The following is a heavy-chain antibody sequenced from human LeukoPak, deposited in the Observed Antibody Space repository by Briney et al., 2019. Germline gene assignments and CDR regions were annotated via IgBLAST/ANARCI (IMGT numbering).Heavy chain of an antibody. D-gene: IGHD3-22*01. CDR2: VYWDNDK. J-gene: IGHJ3*01. Sequence: SGPTLVKPTQTLTLTCTFSGFSLSTGVGVGWFRQPPGKALEWLALVYWDNDKRYSPSLESRLTITKDTSKNQVVLTVTNMDPVDTATYYCARLYYYDSSGYSRAFDVWGQGTMVTVSS. CDR1: GFSLSTGVG. CDR3: ARLYYYDSSGYSRAFDV. V-gene: IGHV2-5*02.